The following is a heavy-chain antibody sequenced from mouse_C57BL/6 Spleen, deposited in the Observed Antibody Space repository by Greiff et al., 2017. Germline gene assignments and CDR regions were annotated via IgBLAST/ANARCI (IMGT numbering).Heavy chain of an antibody. J-gene: IGHJ3*01. V-gene: IGHV1-53*01. Sequence: QVQLKQPGPELVKPGASVKLSCKASGYTFTSYWMHWVKQRPGQGLEWIGNINPSNGGTNYNQKFKSKATLTVDKSSSTAYMQLSSLTSEDSAVYYCAREDYSNYGLFAYWGQGTLVTVSA. CDR2: INPSNGGT. D-gene: IGHD2-5*01. CDR1: GYTFTSYW. CDR3: AREDYSNYGLFAY.